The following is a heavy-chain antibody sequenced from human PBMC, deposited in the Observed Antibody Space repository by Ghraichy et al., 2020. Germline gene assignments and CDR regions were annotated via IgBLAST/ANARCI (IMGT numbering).Heavy chain of an antibody. Sequence: GGSLRLSCTVSGFTFSKYGMNWVRQAPGEGLEWVSGISDSGDTTYYADSVKGRFTTSRDNSKNTLYVQMSSLRAEDTAVYYCAKGYSGYSSASDYWGQGTLVTVSS. J-gene: IGHJ4*02. D-gene: IGHD6-6*01. CDR3: AKGYSGYSSASDY. CDR1: GFTFSKYG. CDR2: ISDSGDTT. V-gene: IGHV3-23*01.